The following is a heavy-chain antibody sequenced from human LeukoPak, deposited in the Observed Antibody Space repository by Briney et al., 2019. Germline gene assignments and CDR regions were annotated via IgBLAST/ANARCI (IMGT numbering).Heavy chain of an antibody. Sequence: GGSLRLSCITSGFAFNTYAMHWVRQAPGKGLEWISYISPASNTIYYADSVKGRFTISRDNAKNSLYLQMNSLRAEDTAIYFCARGHCRRTSCYSSGGYYYYSMDVWGQGTTVIVSS. CDR3: ARGHCRRTSCYSSGGYYYYSMDV. V-gene: IGHV3-48*04. J-gene: IGHJ6*02. CDR2: ISPASNTI. CDR1: GFAFNTYA. D-gene: IGHD2-2*01.